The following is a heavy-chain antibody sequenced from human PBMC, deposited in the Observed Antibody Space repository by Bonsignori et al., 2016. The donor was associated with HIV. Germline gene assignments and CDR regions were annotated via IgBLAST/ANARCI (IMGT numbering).Heavy chain of an antibody. CDR3: ARGGSGSLWFDP. J-gene: IGHJ5*02. CDR2: INPSGGST. Sequence: WVRQAPGQGLEWMGIINPSGGSTSYAQKFQGRVTMTRDTSTSTVYMELSSLRSEDTAVYYCARGGSGSLWFDPGAREPWSPSPQ. V-gene: IGHV1-46*01. D-gene: IGHD3-10*01.